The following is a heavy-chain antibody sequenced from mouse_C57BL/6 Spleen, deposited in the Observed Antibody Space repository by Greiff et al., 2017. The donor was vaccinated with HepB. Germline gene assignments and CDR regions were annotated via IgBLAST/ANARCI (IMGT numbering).Heavy chain of an antibody. D-gene: IGHD2-3*01. V-gene: IGHV1-64*01. Sequence: QVQLQQPGAELVKPGASVKLSCKASGYTFTSYWMHWVKQRPGQGLEWIGMIHPNSGSTNYNEKFKSKATLTVDKSSSTAYMQLSSLTSEDSAVYYGGRSMTYYFDYWGQGTTLTVSS. CDR3: GRSMTYYFDY. CDR2: IHPNSGST. CDR1: GYTFTSYW. J-gene: IGHJ2*01.